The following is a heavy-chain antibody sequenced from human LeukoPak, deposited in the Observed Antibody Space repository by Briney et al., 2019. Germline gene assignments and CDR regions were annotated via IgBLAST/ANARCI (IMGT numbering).Heavy chain of an antibody. CDR1: GGSLSGYY. Sequence: SETLSLTCAVYGGSLSGYYWSWIRQPPGKGLEWIGEINHSVSTKYNPSLKSRVTISVDTSKNQFSLKLSSVTAADTAVYYCASSPYDSRGYYYAGFDYWGQGTLVTVSS. V-gene: IGHV4-34*01. CDR3: ASSPYDSRGYYYAGFDY. J-gene: IGHJ4*02. CDR2: INHSVST. D-gene: IGHD3-22*01.